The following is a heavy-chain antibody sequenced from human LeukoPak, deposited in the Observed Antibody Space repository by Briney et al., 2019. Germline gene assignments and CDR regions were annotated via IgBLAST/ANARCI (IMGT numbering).Heavy chain of an antibody. CDR3: ARAAYCTSTSCYYMDV. D-gene: IGHD2-2*01. CDR2: IWYDGTNK. V-gene: IGHV3-33*01. J-gene: IGHJ6*03. Sequence: PGGSLRLSCAASGFTLSSYVMHWVRQAPGKGLEWVAVIWYDGTNKYYADSVKGRFTISRDHSKNTLYLQMNSLRAEDTAVYYCARAAYCTSTSCYYMDVWGKGTTVTVSS. CDR1: GFTLSSYV.